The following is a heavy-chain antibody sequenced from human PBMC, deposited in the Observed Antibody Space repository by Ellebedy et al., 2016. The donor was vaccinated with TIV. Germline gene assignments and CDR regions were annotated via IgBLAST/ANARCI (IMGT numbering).Heavy chain of an antibody. CDR3: AEGRSGWYYFDY. V-gene: IGHV4-39*07. J-gene: IGHJ4*02. CDR1: NGSISNSSYY. Sequence: GSLRLSCTGSNGSISNSSYYWGWIRQPPGTGLEWMGSIYYSGSTHYNPSLKSRVSISVDTSENQFSLNLTSVTAADTAVYYCAEGRSGWYYFDYWGQGTLVTVSS. D-gene: IGHD6-19*01. CDR2: IYYSGST.